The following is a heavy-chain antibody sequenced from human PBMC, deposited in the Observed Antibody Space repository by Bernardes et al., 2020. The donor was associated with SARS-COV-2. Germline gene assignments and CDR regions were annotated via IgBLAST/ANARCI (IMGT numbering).Heavy chain of an antibody. CDR1: GFTFDDYA. V-gene: IGHV3-9*01. CDR3: VKDIGVVTAAFGF. Sequence: GGSLRLSCEASGFTFDDYAMHWVRQSPGKGLEWVSGIRRAGSARGYADSVQGRFFISRDDSKNSLYLQMNSLRTDDTALYYCVKDIGVVTAAFGFWGRGTLVTVSS. CDR2: IRRAGSAR. D-gene: IGHD2-21*02. J-gene: IGHJ1*01.